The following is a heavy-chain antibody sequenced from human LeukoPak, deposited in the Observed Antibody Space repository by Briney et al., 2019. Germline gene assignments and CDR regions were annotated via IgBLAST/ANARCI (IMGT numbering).Heavy chain of an antibody. V-gene: IGHV1-69*13. CDR1: GGTLSSYA. D-gene: IGHD6-13*01. Sequence: SVKVSCTASGGTLSSYAISWVRQAPGQGLEWMGGIIPIFGTANYAQKFQGRVTITADESTSTAYMELSSLRSEDTAVYYCATVLEAAAVIDPWGQGTLVTVSS. CDR3: ATVLEAAAVIDP. CDR2: IIPIFGTA. J-gene: IGHJ5*02.